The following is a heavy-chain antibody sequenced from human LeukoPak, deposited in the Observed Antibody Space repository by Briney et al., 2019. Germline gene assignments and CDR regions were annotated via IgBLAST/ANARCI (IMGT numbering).Heavy chain of an antibody. CDR3: ARDGSGTFHWLDP. V-gene: IGHV4-4*02. CDR1: GGSISNNNW. D-gene: IGHD3-10*01. CDR2: IYHSGIT. J-gene: IGHJ5*02. Sequence: SETLSLTCAVSGGSISNNNWWSWVRQTPGKGLEWIGEIYHSGITNHNPSLKSRVTISVDKSKNQLSLKLYSVTAADTAVYYCARDGSGTFHWLDPWGQGTLVTVSS.